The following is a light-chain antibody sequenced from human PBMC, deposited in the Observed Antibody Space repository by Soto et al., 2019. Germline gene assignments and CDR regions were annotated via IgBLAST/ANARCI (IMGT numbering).Light chain of an antibody. V-gene: IGKV1-5*01. Sequence: IPLTHSPSTLSAFLCYSFTITCAASQNIRNWLAWYQQKPGKAPNPLIYDASSLKSGVPARFSGSGSGTDFTLTISSLQPEDFATYYCQQSYSTSITFGQGTRLEIK. CDR2: DAS. CDR1: QNIRNW. J-gene: IGKJ5*01. CDR3: QQSYSTSIT.